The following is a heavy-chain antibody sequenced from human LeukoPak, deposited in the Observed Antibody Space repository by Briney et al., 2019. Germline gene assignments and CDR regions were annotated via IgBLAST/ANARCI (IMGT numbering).Heavy chain of an antibody. CDR1: GFTFSDYY. CDR2: ISGSGGST. D-gene: IGHD3-9*01. Sequence: PGGSLRLSCAASGFTFSDYYMSWVRQAPGKGLEWVSAISGSGGSTYYADSVKGRFTISRDNSKNTLYLQMNSLRAEDTAVYYCAKAECILTGYCPFDYWGQGTLVTVSS. V-gene: IGHV3-23*01. J-gene: IGHJ4*02. CDR3: AKAECILTGYCPFDY.